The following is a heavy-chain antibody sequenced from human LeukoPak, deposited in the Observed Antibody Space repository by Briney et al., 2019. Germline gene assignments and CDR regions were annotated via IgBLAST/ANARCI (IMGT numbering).Heavy chain of an antibody. Sequence: PSETLSLTCAVYGGSFSGYYWSWIRQPPGKGLEWIGEINHSGSTNYNPSLKSRVTISVDTSKNQFSLKLRSVTAADTAVYYCSIAARGVDYWGQGTLVTVSS. J-gene: IGHJ4*02. CDR3: SIAARGVDY. CDR1: GGSFSGYY. D-gene: IGHD6-6*01. V-gene: IGHV4-34*01. CDR2: INHSGST.